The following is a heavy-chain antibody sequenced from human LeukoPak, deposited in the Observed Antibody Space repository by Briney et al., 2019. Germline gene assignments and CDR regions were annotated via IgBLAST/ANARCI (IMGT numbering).Heavy chain of an antibody. Sequence: SVKVSCKASGGTFSSYAISWVRQAPGQGLEWMGRIIPISGTANYAQKFQGRVTITTDESTSTAYMELSSLRSEDTAVYYCARDPDPYCGGDCYVYWGQGTLVTVSS. V-gene: IGHV1-69*05. J-gene: IGHJ4*02. CDR1: GGTFSSYA. CDR3: ARDPDPYCGGDCYVY. D-gene: IGHD2-21*02. CDR2: IIPISGTA.